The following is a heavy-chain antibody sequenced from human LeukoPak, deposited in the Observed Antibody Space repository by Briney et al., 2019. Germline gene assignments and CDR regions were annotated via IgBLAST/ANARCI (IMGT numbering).Heavy chain of an antibody. CDR2: IYYSGST. D-gene: IGHD1-14*01. Sequence: PSETLSLTCTVSGGSISSYYWSWIRQPPGKGLEWIGYIYYSGSTNYNPSLKSRVTISVDTSKNQFSLKLSSVTAADTAVYYCARDNLHLLGAFDIWGQGTMVTVSS. V-gene: IGHV4-59*01. CDR3: ARDNLHLLGAFDI. CDR1: GGSISSYY. J-gene: IGHJ3*02.